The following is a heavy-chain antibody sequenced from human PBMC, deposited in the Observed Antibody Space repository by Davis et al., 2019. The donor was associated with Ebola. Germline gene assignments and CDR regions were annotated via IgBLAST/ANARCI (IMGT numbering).Heavy chain of an antibody. D-gene: IGHD5-18*01. Sequence: SGPTLVKLTQTLTLTCTFSVFPLSAREVRVCWTRQPPGKALEWLALIYWDGDKRYSPSLKSRLTITKDTSKNQVVLTMTNMEPADTATYYCAHSGSTYNYGLGFWGQGTLVTVSS. CDR3: AHSGSTYNYGLGF. CDR2: IYWDGDK. CDR1: VFPLSAREVR. J-gene: IGHJ4*02. V-gene: IGHV2-5*02.